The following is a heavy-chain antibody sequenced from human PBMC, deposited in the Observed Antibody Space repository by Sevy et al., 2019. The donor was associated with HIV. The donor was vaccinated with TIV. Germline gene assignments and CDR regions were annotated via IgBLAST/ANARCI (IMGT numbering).Heavy chain of an antibody. Sequence: GGSLRLSCAAFGFTFSSYSMTWVRQAPGKGLEWVSSISSSGSYIYYADSLKGRFTISRANAKNSLYLQMNSLRAEDTAVYYCATSTLYYDFWSGYSQPAFDYWGQGTLVTVSS. CDR3: ATSTLYYDFWSGYSQPAFDY. J-gene: IGHJ4*02. V-gene: IGHV3-21*01. D-gene: IGHD3-3*01. CDR2: ISSSGSYI. CDR1: GFTFSSYS.